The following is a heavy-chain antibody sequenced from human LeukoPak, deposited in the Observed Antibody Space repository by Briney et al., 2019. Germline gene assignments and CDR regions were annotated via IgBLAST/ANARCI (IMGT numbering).Heavy chain of an antibody. CDR1: GFTFSSYA. D-gene: IGHD5-24*01. V-gene: IGHV3-23*01. CDR2: ISGSGGST. CDR3: AKANGYNSGGFDY. J-gene: IGHJ4*02. Sequence: SGGSLRLSCAASGFTFSSYAMSWVRQAPGKGLEWVSAISGSGGSTYYADSVKGRFTISRDNSKNTLCLQMNSLRAEDTAVYYCAKANGYNSGGFDYWGQGTLVTVSS.